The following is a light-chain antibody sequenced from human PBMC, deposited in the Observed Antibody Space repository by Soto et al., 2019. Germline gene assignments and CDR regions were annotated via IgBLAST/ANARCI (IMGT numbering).Light chain of an antibody. CDR2: AAS. CDR3: RKYNRAPPFP. CDR1: QGISNY. J-gene: IGKJ4*01. Sequence: DIQMTQSPSSLSASVGDRVTITCRASQGISNYLAWYQQKPGKVPKLLIYAASTLQSGVPSRFSGSGSGTDVSLPISSLQPDDVATYYCRKYNRAPPFPFGGGTKVEIK. V-gene: IGKV1-27*01.